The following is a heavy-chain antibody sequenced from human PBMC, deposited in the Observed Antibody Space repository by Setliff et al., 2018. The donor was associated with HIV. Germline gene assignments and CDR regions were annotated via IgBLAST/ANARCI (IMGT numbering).Heavy chain of an antibody. Sequence: PGGSLRLSCSASGFTFSSYAMHWVRQAQGKGLEYVSAISSNGGSTYYADSVKGRFTISRDNSKSTLYLQMNSLRAEHTDVYYCAKTLPTLYPPHDYYFAMDVWGQGTTVTVSS. D-gene: IGHD2-15*01. J-gene: IGHJ6*02. CDR1: GFTFSSYA. V-gene: IGHV3-64*04. CDR2: ISSNGGST. CDR3: AKTLPTLYPPHDYYFAMDV.